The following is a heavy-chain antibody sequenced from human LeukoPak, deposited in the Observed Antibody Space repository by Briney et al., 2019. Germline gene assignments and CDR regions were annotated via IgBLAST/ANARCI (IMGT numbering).Heavy chain of an antibody. Sequence: GESLKISCKGSGYSFTSYWISWVRQMPGKGLEWMGRIDPSDSYTNYSPSFQGHVTISADKSISTAYLQWSSLKASDTAMYYCASPVTTSPNSQGYYYYGMDVWGQGTTGTVSS. V-gene: IGHV5-10-1*01. CDR2: IDPSDSYT. CDR1: GYSFTSYW. D-gene: IGHD4-11*01. J-gene: IGHJ6*02. CDR3: ASPVTTSPNSQGYYYYGMDV.